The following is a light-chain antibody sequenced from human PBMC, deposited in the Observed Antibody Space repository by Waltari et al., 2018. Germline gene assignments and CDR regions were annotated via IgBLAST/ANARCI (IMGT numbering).Light chain of an antibody. CDR3: MQALQTWA. Sequence: DNVVTQSPLSLPVTPGDAATISCRSSQSLLHSNGYNYLEWYVQRPGQSPQLLIYLGSTRAPGVPDRFSGSGSGTDFTLKISRVEAEDVGVYYCMQALQTWAFGQGTKVEIK. CDR2: LGS. CDR1: QSLLHSNGYNY. J-gene: IGKJ1*01. V-gene: IGKV2-28*01.